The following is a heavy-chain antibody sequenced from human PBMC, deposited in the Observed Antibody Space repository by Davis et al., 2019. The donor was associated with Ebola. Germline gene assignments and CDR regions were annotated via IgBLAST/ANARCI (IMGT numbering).Heavy chain of an antibody. CDR3: ARNNSGFGHFDF. Sequence: PGGSLRLSCTVSGGSIRDYTTYWSWIRQAPGKGLEWIGTLYYTGSPYYNPALKSRLFMSVDTSKNQFSLELTSVTAADKAMYYCARNNSGFGHFDFWGQGILITVSS. J-gene: IGHJ4*02. D-gene: IGHD6-19*01. CDR2: LYYTGSP. V-gene: IGHV4-39*07. CDR1: GGSIRDYTTY.